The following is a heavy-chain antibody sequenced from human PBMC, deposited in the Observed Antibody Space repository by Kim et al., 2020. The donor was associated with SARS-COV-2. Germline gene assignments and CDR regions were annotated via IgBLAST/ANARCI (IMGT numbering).Heavy chain of an antibody. Sequence: ASVKVSCKASGYTFTDYAINWVRQAPGQGLEWMGWINTNSGNPTYAQGFTGRVVFSLEKSVSTAYLQISSLKADDTAMYYCTRHRQGDYWGQGTLVTVSS. J-gene: IGHJ4*02. V-gene: IGHV7-4-1*02. CDR3: TRHRQGDY. CDR2: INTNSGNP. CDR1: GYTFTDYA.